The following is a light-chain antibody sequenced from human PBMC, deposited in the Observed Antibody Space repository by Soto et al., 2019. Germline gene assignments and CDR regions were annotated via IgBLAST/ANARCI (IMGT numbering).Light chain of an antibody. CDR3: QQYGSSPPYT. J-gene: IGKJ2*01. V-gene: IGKV3-20*01. Sequence: EIVLTQSPGTLSLSPGERATLSCRASQSVGSNYLARYQQKPGQAPRLLIYGASSRASGIPGRCSGSGSGTDFTLAISRLEPEDVAVYYCQQYGSSPPYTFGQGTKLEI. CDR2: GAS. CDR1: QSVGSNY.